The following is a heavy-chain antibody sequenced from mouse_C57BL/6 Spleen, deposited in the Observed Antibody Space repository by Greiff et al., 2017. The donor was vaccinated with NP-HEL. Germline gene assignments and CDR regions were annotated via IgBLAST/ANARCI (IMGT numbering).Heavy chain of an antibody. Sequence: VQLQQPGAELVKPGASVKMSCKASGYTFTSYWITWVKQRPGQGLEWIGDIYPGSGSTNYNEKFKSKATLTVDTSSSTAYMQLSSLTSEDSAVYYCARGEYYGYYAMDYWGQGTSVTVSS. D-gene: IGHD1-1*02. J-gene: IGHJ4*01. V-gene: IGHV1-55*01. CDR1: GYTFTSYW. CDR3: ARGEYYGYYAMDY. CDR2: IYPGSGST.